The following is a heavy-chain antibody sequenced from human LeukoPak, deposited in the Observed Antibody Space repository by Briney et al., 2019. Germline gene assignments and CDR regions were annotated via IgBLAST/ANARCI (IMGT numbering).Heavy chain of an antibody. CDR1: GFTFSSYW. D-gene: IGHD6-6*01. J-gene: IGHJ4*02. CDR2: INSDGGST. Sequence: GGSLRLSCAASGFTFSSYWMHWVRQAPGKGLVWVSRINSDGGSTSYADSVKGRFTISRDNAKNTLYLQMNRLRAEDTDVYYCAREDRDSSSLDYWGQGTLVTVSS. V-gene: IGHV3-74*01. CDR3: AREDRDSSSLDY.